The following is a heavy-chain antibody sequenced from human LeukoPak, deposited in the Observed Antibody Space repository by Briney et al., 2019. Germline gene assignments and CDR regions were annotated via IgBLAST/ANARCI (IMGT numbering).Heavy chain of an antibody. J-gene: IGHJ4*02. D-gene: IGHD5-24*01. CDR3: ARLCLPATRFDY. Sequence: SETLSLTCTVSGYSISSGYYWGWIRQPPGQGLEWIGSIYHSGRTFYNPSRKSRVTISVDTSKNQFSLKLTSVTAADTAVYYCARLCLPATRFDYWGQGTLVTVSS. CDR2: IYHSGRT. CDR1: GYSISSGYY. V-gene: IGHV4-38-2*02.